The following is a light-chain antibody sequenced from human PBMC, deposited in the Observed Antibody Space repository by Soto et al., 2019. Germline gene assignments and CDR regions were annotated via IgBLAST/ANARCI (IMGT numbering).Light chain of an antibody. CDR1: QSISSS. Sequence: DIQLTHSASTLPGSVGPRVTIPCRASQSISSSLAWYHQKPGTAPKILIYDASSLERGVPSRFSGSGSGTEFTLTISSLQPDDFATYYCQQYGGFSRTFGQGTKVDI. CDR3: QQYGGFSRT. CDR2: DAS. V-gene: IGKV1-5*01. J-gene: IGKJ1*01.